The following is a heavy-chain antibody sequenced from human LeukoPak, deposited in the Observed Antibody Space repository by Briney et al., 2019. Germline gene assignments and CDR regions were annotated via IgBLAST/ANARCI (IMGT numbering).Heavy chain of an antibody. CDR1: GFTFSRYA. CDR2: ISSNGGST. J-gene: IGHJ3*02. Sequence: PGGSLRLSCAASGFTFSRYAMHWVRQAPGKGLEYVSAISSNGGSTYYADSVKGRFTISRDNSKNTLYLQMGSLRAEDMAVYYCARGGSSGWYVGDAFDIWGQGTMVTVSS. CDR3: ARGGSSGWYVGDAFDI. D-gene: IGHD6-19*01. V-gene: IGHV3-64*02.